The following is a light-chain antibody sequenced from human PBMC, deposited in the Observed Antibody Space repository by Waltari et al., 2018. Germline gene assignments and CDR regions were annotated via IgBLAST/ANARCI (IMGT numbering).Light chain of an antibody. CDR3: AAWDGSLNGVV. Sequence: QSVLTQPPSASGTPGPRVTISCSGRRSNIGTYNANRYQHLPGAAPKLLICLNNQRPAGVPDRFSASKSGTSASLAISGLQSEDEADYYCAAWDGSLNGVVFGGGTKLTVL. CDR1: RSNIGTYN. CDR2: LNN. V-gene: IGLV1-44*01. J-gene: IGLJ2*01.